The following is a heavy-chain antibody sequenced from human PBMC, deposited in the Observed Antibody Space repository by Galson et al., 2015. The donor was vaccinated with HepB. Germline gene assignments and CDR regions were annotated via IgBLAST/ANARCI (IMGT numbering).Heavy chain of an antibody. CDR2: INHSGST. CDR1: GGSLSGYY. V-gene: IGHV4-34*01. CDR3: AAMRYCSSTSCYWDCDY. Sequence: SETLSLTCAVYGGSLSGYYWSWICQPPGKGREWIGEINHSGSTNYNPSLKSRVTISVDTSKNQFSLKLSSVTAADTAVYYCAAMRYCSSTSCYWDCDYWGQGTLVTVPS. D-gene: IGHD2-2*01. J-gene: IGHJ4*02.